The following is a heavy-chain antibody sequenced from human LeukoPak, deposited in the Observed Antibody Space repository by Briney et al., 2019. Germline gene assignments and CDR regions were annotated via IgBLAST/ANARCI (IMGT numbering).Heavy chain of an antibody. J-gene: IGHJ3*02. CDR1: GDRVSSNSAA. V-gene: IGHV6-1*01. D-gene: IGHD2-2*02. CDR2: TYYRSKWYN. CDR3: AREPATAIPEDAFDI. Sequence: SQTLSLTCALSGDRVSSNSAAWNWIRQSPSRGLEWLGRTYYRSKWYNDYAVSVKSRITINPDTSKNQFSLQLNSVTPEDTAVYYCAREPATAIPEDAFDIWGQGTMVTVSS.